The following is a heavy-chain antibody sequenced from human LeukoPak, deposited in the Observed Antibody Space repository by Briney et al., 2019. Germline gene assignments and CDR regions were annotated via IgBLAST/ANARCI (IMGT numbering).Heavy chain of an antibody. V-gene: IGHV6-1*01. CDR1: GDSPSNKNTA. J-gene: IGHJ4*02. D-gene: IGHD5-12*01. Sequence: QTLSLSCAISGDSPSNKNTACDCARQPPSRGLELQGRTYYRCKSHNTYAASVKSRITINPDKSKNQFSLQLNSVTPEDTAVYFCVGLVGGDIDYWGQGTLVTVSS. CDR3: VGLVGGDIDY. CDR2: TYYRCKSHN.